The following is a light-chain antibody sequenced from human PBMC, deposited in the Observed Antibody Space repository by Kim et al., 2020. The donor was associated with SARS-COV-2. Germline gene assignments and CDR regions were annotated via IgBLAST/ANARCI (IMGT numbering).Light chain of an antibody. CDR3: QQYGSSPWT. V-gene: IGKV3-20*01. J-gene: IGKJ1*01. CDR1: QSVSSSY. CDR2: GAS. Sequence: EIVLTQSPGTLSLSPGERATLSCRASQSVSSSYLAWYQQKPGQAPRLLIYGASSRATGIPDRFSGSGSGTDFTLTISRLEPEDFAVYYSQQYGSSPWTFGRGTKVDIK.